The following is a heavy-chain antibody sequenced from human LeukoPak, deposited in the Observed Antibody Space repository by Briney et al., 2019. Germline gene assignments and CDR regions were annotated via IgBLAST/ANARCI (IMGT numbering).Heavy chain of an antibody. Sequence: ASVKVSCRASGYTFTGHYMHWVRQAPGQGLEWMGVIDPSGGSTNYARKFQGRVTMTSDTSTSTVYMELSSLRSEDTAVYYCARGFCSGGSCYSYDYWGQGTLVTVSS. D-gene: IGHD2-15*01. J-gene: IGHJ4*02. CDR3: ARGFCSGGSCYSYDY. CDR1: GYTFTGHY. V-gene: IGHV1-46*01. CDR2: IDPSGGST.